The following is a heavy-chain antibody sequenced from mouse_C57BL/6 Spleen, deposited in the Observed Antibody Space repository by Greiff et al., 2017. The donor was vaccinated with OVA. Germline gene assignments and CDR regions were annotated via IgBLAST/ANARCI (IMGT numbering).Heavy chain of an antibody. CDR2: ISSGGSYT. Sequence: EVQLVESGGDLVKPGGSLKLSCAASGFTFSSYGLSWVRQTPDKRLEWVATISSGGSYTYYPDNVKGRFTISRDNARSTMYLQMRSLESESAAMYDGARHRGDYWGQGTTLTVSS. J-gene: IGHJ2*01. CDR3: ARHRGDY. D-gene: IGHD3-1*01. V-gene: IGHV5-6*01. CDR1: GFTFSSYG.